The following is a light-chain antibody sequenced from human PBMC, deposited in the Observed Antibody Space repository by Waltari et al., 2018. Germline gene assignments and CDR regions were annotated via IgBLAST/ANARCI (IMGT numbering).Light chain of an antibody. Sequence: QSALTQPASVSGSPGQSITISCTGTSRHVGFYHYFSWYQQHPGKAPKLMIYDVSERPSGVSNRFSGSKSGNTASLTISGLQAEDEADYYCNSYAGSSSWVFGGGTKLTVL. CDR2: DVS. CDR3: NSYAGSSSWV. CDR1: SRHVGFYHY. V-gene: IGLV2-14*01. J-gene: IGLJ3*02.